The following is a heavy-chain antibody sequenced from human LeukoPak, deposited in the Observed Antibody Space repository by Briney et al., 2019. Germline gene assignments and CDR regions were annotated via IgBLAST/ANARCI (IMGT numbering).Heavy chain of an antibody. Sequence: SETLSPTCTVSGASVTDYYCGCIRQSPGNGLEWISYIHHSGNSDYNPSLRSRVTTSLDTSKNQFSLNLISVAAADTAVYYCTGGHWCLQSWSQGTLVTVSS. D-gene: IGHD2-8*02. CDR1: GASVTDYY. J-gene: IGHJ5*02. CDR2: IHHSGNS. V-gene: IGHV4-59*02. CDR3: TGGHWCLQS.